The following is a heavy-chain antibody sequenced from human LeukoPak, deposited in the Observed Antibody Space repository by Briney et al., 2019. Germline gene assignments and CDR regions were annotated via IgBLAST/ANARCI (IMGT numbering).Heavy chain of an antibody. Sequence: GGSLTLSCAASGFTFSSYSMNWVRQAPGKGLEWVSCISSSSSYIYYADSVKGRFTTSRDNAKNSLYLQMNSLTAEDTAVYYCARDPYSGAYGNTYYYYMDVWGKGTTVTISS. CDR2: ISSSSSYI. V-gene: IGHV3-21*01. J-gene: IGHJ6*03. D-gene: IGHD1-26*01. CDR1: GFTFSSYS. CDR3: ARDPYSGAYGNTYYYYMDV.